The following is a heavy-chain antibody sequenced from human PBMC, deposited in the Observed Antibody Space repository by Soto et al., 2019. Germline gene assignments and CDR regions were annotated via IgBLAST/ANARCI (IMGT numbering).Heavy chain of an antibody. CDR2: LWHDESNE. CDR1: GFIFSDYV. V-gene: IGHV3-33*01. CDR3: AVRKAARPEWYFDL. J-gene: IGHJ2*01. D-gene: IGHD6-6*01. Sequence: QVQLVESGGGVVQPGRSLRLSCAASGFIFSDYVMHWVRQTPGKGLEWVAVLWHDESNENYEDSVRGRFTISRDNSKNTLYVEINSLRVEDTAVYYCAVRKAARPEWYFDLWGRGTLVTVSS.